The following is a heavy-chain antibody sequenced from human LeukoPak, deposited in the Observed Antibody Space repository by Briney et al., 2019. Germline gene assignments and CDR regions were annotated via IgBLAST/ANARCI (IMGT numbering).Heavy chain of an antibody. V-gene: IGHV3-11*01. CDR3: ARDPPYYDSSGYYYDY. D-gene: IGHD3-22*01. CDR2: ISSSGSTI. Sequence: GGSLRLSCAVSGFTFSDYYMSWIRQAPGKGLEWVSYISSSGSTIYYADSVKGRFTISRDNAKNSLYLQMNSLRAEDTAVYYCARDPPYYDSSGYYYDYWGQGTLVTVSS. J-gene: IGHJ4*02. CDR1: GFTFSDYY.